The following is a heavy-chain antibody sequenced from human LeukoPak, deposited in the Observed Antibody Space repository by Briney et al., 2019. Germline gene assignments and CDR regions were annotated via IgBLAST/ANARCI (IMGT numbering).Heavy chain of an antibody. J-gene: IGHJ6*03. CDR2: ISNDGTNN. CDR1: GFTFNTYV. D-gene: IGHD3-10*01. CDR3: AKDRHYYGSGPDYMDV. Sequence: GRSLRLSCAASGFTFNTYVMHWVRQSPVKGLEWVAVISNDGTNNYYADSVKGRFTISRDNSKNTLYLQMNSLRAEDTAVYYCAKDRHYYGSGPDYMDVWGKGTTVTISS. V-gene: IGHV3-30*04.